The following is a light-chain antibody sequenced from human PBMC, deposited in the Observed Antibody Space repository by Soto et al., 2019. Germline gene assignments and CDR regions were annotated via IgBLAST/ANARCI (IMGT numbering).Light chain of an antibody. J-gene: IGKJ4*01. CDR2: VAS. CDR1: QSITYY. V-gene: IGKV1-39*01. CDR3: QQSYSSPLT. Sequence: DIQMTQSPSSLSASVGDRVTITCRASQSITYYLNWYQHKTGKAAKVLIYVASNLQSGVPSRFNGSGSGTDFSLTISSLQPEDFATYYCQQSYSSPLTFGGGTKVEIK.